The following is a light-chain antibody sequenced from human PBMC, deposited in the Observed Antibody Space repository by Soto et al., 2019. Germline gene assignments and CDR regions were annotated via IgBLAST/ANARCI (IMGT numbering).Light chain of an antibody. J-gene: IGLJ1*01. Sequence: GLTQPPSGSGSPGQSITISCTQTSSDIGHYDYVSWYQQHPGKAHKLMIYHVTYRPSGVSNRYSGSKSGNSASLTISGLQADDEADYYCCSLTTSHTYVFGSGTKV. CDR1: SSDIGHYDY. CDR2: HVT. CDR3: CSLTTSHTYV. V-gene: IGLV2-14*03.